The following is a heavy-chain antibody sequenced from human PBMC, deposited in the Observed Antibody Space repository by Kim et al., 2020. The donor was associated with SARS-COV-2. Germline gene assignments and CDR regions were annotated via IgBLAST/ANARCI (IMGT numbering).Heavy chain of an antibody. D-gene: IGHD3-22*01. CDR1: GFTFSSYA. CDR3: ARDGHDSSGYYIDY. Sequence: GGSLRLSCAASGFTFSSYAMHWVRQAPGKGLEWVAVISYDGSNKYYADSVKGRFTISRDNSKNTLYLQMNSLRAEDTAVYDCARDGHDSSGYYIDYWGQGTLVTVSS. V-gene: IGHV3-30*04. CDR2: ISYDGSNK. J-gene: IGHJ4*02.